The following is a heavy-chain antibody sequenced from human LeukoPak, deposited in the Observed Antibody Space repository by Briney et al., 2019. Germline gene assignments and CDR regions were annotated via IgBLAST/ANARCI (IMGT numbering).Heavy chain of an antibody. D-gene: IGHD1-14*01. CDR1: GFTFSSYS. V-gene: IGHV3-21*01. J-gene: IGHJ6*03. CDR2: ISSSSSYM. CDR3: ARDKAGTTPYYYYSMDV. Sequence: PGGSLRLSCAASGFTFSSYSMNWVRQAPGKGLELVSSISSSSSYMYYADSVKGRFTISRDNAKNSLYLQMNSLRAEDTAVYYCARDKAGTTPYYYYSMDVWGKGTTVTVSS.